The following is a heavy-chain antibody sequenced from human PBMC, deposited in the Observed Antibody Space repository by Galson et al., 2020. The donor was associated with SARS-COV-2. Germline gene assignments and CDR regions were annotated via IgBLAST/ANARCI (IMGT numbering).Heavy chain of an antibody. CDR2: ISYDGSNK. J-gene: IGHJ4*02. V-gene: IGHV3-30*18. CDR3: AKDQVIMITFGAVGY. CDR1: GFTFSSYG. D-gene: IGHD3-16*01. Sequence: GGSLRLSCAASGFTFSSYGMHWVRQAPGKGLEWVAVISYDGSNKYYADSVKGRFTISRDNSKNTLYLQMNSLRAEDTAVYYCAKDQVIMITFGAVGYWGQGTLVTVSS.